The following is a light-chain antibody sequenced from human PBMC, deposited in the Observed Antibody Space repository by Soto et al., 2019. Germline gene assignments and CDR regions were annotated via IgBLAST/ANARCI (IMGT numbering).Light chain of an antibody. J-gene: IGLJ2*01. V-gene: IGLV1-40*01. CDR1: SSNIGAGYD. CDR2: VNS. CDR3: QSYDSGLSALV. Sequence: QSVLTQPPSVSGAPGQRVTISCTGSSSNIGAGYDVHWYQQLPGTAPKLLIYVNSNRPSGVPDRFSGSKSGTSASLAITGLQAEEEADYYCQSYDSGLSALVFGGGTKLTVL.